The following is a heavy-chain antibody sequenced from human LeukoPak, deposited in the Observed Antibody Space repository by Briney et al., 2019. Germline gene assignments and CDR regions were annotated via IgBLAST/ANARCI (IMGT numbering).Heavy chain of an antibody. V-gene: IGHV3-23*01. CDR1: GFTLSSYA. Sequence: GGSLRLSCAASGFTLSSYAMSWVRQGPGKGLEWVSAISVSGNTYHADSVKGRFTISRVSSKNTLYLQMNSLRAGDAAVYYCAKDRGNWNYYFDYWGQGNLVTVSS. J-gene: IGHJ4*02. CDR3: AKDRGNWNYYFDY. D-gene: IGHD1-7*01. CDR2: ISVSGNT.